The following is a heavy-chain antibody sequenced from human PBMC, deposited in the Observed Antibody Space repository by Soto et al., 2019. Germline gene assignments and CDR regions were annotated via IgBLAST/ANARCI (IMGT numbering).Heavy chain of an antibody. V-gene: IGHV1-3*01. Sequence: GASVKFSCKTSGYTFTSYGIHWVRQAPGQRLEWMGWINAANGDTKYSPKFQGRVTITRDTSASTAYMELSSLRSEDTAVYYCVRRHVSATGIDWFDRWGQGTLVTVSS. J-gene: IGHJ5*02. D-gene: IGHD6-13*01. CDR1: GYTFTSYG. CDR3: VRRHVSATGIDWFDR. CDR2: INAANGDT.